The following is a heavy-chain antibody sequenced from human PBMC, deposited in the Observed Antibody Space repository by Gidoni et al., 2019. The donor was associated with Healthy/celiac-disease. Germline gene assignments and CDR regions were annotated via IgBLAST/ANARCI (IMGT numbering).Heavy chain of an antibody. Sequence: QVQLVESGGGVVQRGSSLRLSCAASGFTFSSYGMHLVGQAPGKGLEGGAVIWYEGKNKDKSNSVEGRITIYKDKSKKTLYLKMDNLGAGDRAWYYCAGDRYGMDVWGQGTTVTVSS. CDR2: IWYEGKNK. J-gene: IGHJ6*02. CDR3: AGDRYGMDV. CDR1: GFTFSSYG. V-gene: IGHV3-33*01.